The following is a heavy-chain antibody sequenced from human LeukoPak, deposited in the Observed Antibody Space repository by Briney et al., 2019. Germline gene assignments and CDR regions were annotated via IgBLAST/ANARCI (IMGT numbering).Heavy chain of an antibody. J-gene: IGHJ4*02. CDR2: ISSSSSYI. CDR1: GFTFSSYS. D-gene: IGHD2-8*02. CDR3: ARVHLVATFDY. V-gene: IGHV3-21*01. Sequence: GGSLRLSCAASGFTFSSYSMNWVRQAPGKGLEWVSSISSSSSYIYYADSVKGRFTISRDNAKNSLYLQMNSLRAEDTAVYYCARVHLVATFDYWGQGTLVTVSS.